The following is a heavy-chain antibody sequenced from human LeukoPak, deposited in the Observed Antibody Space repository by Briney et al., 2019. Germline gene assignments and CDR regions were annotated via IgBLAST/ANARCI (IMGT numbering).Heavy chain of an antibody. CDR1: GFTFRNYW. CDR3: ARGSLYDGDYEMFDY. J-gene: IGHJ4*02. Sequence: GGSLRLSCAASGFTFRNYWMSWVRQAPGKGLEWVANIKQDGSEKYYVDSVKGRFTISRDNAKNSLYLQMNSLRAEDTAVYYCARGSLYDGDYEMFDYWGQGTLVTVSS. V-gene: IGHV3-7*01. CDR2: IKQDGSEK. D-gene: IGHD4-17*01.